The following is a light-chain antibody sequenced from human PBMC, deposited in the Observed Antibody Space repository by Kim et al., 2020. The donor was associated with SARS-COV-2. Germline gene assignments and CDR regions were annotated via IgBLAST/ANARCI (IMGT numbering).Light chain of an antibody. Sequence: SPGERATLSCRASQPVSRNSLAWYQQKPGQAPRLLIYGASIRATGIPDRFSGSGSGTDFTLTISRLEPEDFAVYYCHQYVTSQWTFGQGTKVDIK. CDR3: HQYVTSQWT. J-gene: IGKJ1*01. V-gene: IGKV3-20*01. CDR2: GAS. CDR1: QPVSRNS.